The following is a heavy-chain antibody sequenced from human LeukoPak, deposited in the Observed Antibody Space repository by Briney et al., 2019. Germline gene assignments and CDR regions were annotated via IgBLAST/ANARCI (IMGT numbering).Heavy chain of an antibody. CDR1: GDSLGNYY. CDR2: IYLGVST. CDR3: ASWALKGYYADV. J-gene: IGHJ6*04. V-gene: IGHV4-4*09. Sequence: PSETLSLTCIISGDSLGNYYWTWLRQPPGKGLEWIGYIYLGVSTNYNPSLKSRVTLSVDTSKNQFSLRLTSLTAADTATYYCASWALKGYYADVWGTGTTVIVSS. D-gene: IGHD2-2*01.